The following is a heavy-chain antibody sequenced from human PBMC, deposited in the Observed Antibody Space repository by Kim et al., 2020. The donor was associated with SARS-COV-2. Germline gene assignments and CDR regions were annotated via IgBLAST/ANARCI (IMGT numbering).Heavy chain of an antibody. CDR1: GGSVRSGSYY. CDR3: ARAGQIWFGALLSLFDY. CDR2: IYSSGST. V-gene: IGHV4-61*01. Sequence: SETLSLTCTVSGGSVRSGSYYWSWIRQPPGKGLEWIGYIYSSGSTNYNPSLKSRVTISVDTSKNQFSLKLSSVTAADTAVYYCARAGQIWFGALLSLFDYWGQGTLVTVSS. J-gene: IGHJ4*02. D-gene: IGHD3-10*01.